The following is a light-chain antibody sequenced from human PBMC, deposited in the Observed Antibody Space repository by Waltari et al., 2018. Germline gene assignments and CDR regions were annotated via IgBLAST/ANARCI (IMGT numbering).Light chain of an antibody. CDR3: QQYCAIPRT. V-gene: IGKV4-1*01. Sequence: DIVMTQSPDSLAVSLGERATINCKSSQSVLYSSNNKNYLAWYQQRPGQPPKLLIYWASTRESGVPDRFSGSGSGTDFTLTISSLLAEDVAVYYCQQYCAIPRTFGQGTKVEIK. CDR2: WAS. J-gene: IGKJ1*01. CDR1: QSVLYSSNNKNY.